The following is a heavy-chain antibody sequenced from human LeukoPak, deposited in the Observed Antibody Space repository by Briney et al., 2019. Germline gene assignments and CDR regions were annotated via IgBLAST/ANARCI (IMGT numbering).Heavy chain of an antibody. V-gene: IGHV4-59*01. CDR2: IFSSGST. CDR1: GGSISNEY. D-gene: IGHD3-3*01. CDR3: ARRHDIWSGYYVFDI. J-gene: IGHJ3*02. Sequence: RPSETLSLTCIVSGGSISNEYWTWIRQPPGKGLEWIAYIFSSGSTNYNPSLKSRVTISVDTSNNHFPLKLSSVTAADTALYYCARRHDIWSGYYVFDIWGQGTMVTVSS.